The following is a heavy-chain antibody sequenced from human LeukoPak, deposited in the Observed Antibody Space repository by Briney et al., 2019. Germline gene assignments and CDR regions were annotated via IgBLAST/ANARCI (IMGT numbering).Heavy chain of an antibody. CDR3: VREDPRTGYWFFDL. CDR2: ISYDGSNK. CDR1: GFTFSSYA. Sequence: GGSLRLSCAASGFTFSSYAMHWVRQAPGKGLEWVAVISYDGSNKYYADSVKGRFTISRDNSKNTLYLQMNSLRAEDTAVYFCVREDPRTGYWFFDLWGRGTLVTVSS. V-gene: IGHV3-30-3*01. J-gene: IGHJ2*01.